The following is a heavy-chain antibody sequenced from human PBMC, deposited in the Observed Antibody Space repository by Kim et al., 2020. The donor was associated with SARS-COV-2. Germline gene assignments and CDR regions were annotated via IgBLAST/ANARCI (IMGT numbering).Heavy chain of an antibody. Sequence: GESLKISCKGSGYSFTSYWISWVRQMPGKGLEWMGRIDPSDSYTNYSPSFQGHVTISADKSISTAYLQWSSLKASDTAMYYCARHETFPYCTNGVCSTPLHDYWGQSTLVTVSS. CDR2: IDPSDSYT. CDR1: GYSFTSYW. CDR3: ARHETFPYCTNGVCSTPLHDY. D-gene: IGHD2-8*01. V-gene: IGHV5-10-1*01. J-gene: IGHJ4*02.